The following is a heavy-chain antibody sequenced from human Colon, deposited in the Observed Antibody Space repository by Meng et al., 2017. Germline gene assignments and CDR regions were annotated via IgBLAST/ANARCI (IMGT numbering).Heavy chain of an antibody. D-gene: IGHD6-6*01. CDR3: GRPEGR. CDR1: GGSISGYY. J-gene: IGHJ4*02. V-gene: IGHV4-34*01. Sequence: QVQLQQWGSGLLKPSETPFLTCAVHGGSISGYYWSWIRQSPGKGLEWIGEINHSGRTNYNPSLKSRLTISVDTSKNQFSLNLRSVTAADTAVYFCGRPEGRWGQGTLVTVSS. CDR2: INHSGRT.